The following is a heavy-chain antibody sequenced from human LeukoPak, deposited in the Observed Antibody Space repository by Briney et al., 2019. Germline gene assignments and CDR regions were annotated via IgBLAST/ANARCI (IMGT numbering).Heavy chain of an antibody. J-gene: IGHJ6*02. Sequence: PGGSLRLSCAAPGFTFSTSAMTWVRQAPGKGLKWASVIGGSGDTTYYADSVRGRFPISRDNFKNTLYLQMNSLTAEDTAIYYCAKGKSLPHYYYYGMDVWGQGTTVTASS. CDR2: IGGSGDTT. CDR1: GFTFSTSA. V-gene: IGHV3-23*01. CDR3: AKGKSLPHYYYYGMDV.